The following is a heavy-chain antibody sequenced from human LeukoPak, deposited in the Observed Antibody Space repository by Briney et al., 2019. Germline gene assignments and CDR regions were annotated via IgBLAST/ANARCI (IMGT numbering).Heavy chain of an antibody. Sequence: GSSVKVSCKASGGTFSSYAISWVRQAPGQGLEWMGRIIPILGIANYAQEFQGRATITADKSTSTAYMELSSLRSEDTAVYYCARGYEGDYSNSVDYWGQGTLVTVSS. J-gene: IGHJ4*02. V-gene: IGHV1-69*04. CDR1: GGTFSSYA. D-gene: IGHD4-11*01. CDR3: ARGYEGDYSNSVDY. CDR2: IIPILGIA.